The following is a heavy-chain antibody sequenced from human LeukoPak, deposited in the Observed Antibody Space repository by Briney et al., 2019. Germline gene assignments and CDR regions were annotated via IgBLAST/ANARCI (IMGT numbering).Heavy chain of an antibody. Sequence: GGSLRLSCAASGFTFSNAWMSWVRQAPGKGLEWVGRIKSKTDGGTTDYAAPVKGRFTISRDDSKNTLYLQMNSLKTEDTAVYYCTASIDIPRGYYFDYWGQGTLVTVSS. J-gene: IGHJ4*02. CDR1: GFTFSNAW. V-gene: IGHV3-15*01. CDR2: IKSKTDGGTT. D-gene: IGHD2-15*01. CDR3: TASIDIPRGYYFDY.